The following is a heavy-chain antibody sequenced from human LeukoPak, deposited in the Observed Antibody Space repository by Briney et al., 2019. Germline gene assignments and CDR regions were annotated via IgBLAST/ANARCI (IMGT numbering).Heavy chain of an antibody. D-gene: IGHD7-27*01. CDR2: IYSSGST. J-gene: IGHJ4*02. CDR3: ARRPTGDPKFDY. V-gene: IGHV4-59*08. Sequence: PSETLSLTCTVYGDSIKNYYWTWIRQPPGKGLEWIGYIYSSGSTYYNPSLKSRVTISVDTSKNRFSLKLSTVTAADTAVYYCARRPTGDPKFDYWGQGTLVTVSS. CDR1: GDSIKNYY.